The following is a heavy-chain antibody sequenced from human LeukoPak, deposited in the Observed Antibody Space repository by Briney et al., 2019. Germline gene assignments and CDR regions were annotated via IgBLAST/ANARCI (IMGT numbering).Heavy chain of an antibody. CDR3: ASAPHVNYFDF. CDR2: ISYSGST. CDR1: GDSMTNYY. J-gene: IGHJ4*02. Sequence: SETLSLACTVSGDSMTNYYWSWIRQPPGMGLEWIGYISYSGSTNYNPSLKSRVTISIDTSKNQFSLKLSSVTAADTAVYYCASAPHVNYFDFWGQGALVTVST. D-gene: IGHD2/OR15-2a*01. V-gene: IGHV4-59*08.